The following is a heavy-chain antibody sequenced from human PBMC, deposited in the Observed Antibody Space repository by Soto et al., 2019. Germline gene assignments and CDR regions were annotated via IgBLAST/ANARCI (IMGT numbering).Heavy chain of an antibody. CDR2: ISAYNGNT. V-gene: IGHV1-18*01. D-gene: IGHD6-6*01. CDR1: GYTFTSYG. CDR3: AARIAARYFDY. Sequence: ASVKVSCKASGYTFTSYGISWVRQAPGQGLEWMGGISAYNGNTNYAQKLQGRVTMTTDTSTSTAYMELRSLRSDDTAVYYCAARIAARYFDYWGQGTLVTVSS. J-gene: IGHJ4*02.